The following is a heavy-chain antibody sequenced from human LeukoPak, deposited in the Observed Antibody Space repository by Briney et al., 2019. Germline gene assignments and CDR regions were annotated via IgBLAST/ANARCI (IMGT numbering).Heavy chain of an antibody. CDR2: ISSSGSTI. CDR3: AELGITMIGGV. CDR1: GFTFSSYE. J-gene: IGHJ6*04. Sequence: GGSLRLSCAASGFTFSSYEMNWVRKAPGKGQERVSYISSSGSTIYYADSVKGRFTTSRDNANNSLYLQMNSLRAEDTAVYYCAELGITMIGGVWGKGTTVTISS. V-gene: IGHV3-48*03. D-gene: IGHD3-10*02.